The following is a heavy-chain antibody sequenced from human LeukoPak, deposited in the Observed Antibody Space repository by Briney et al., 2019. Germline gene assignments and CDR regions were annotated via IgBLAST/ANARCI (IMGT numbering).Heavy chain of an antibody. J-gene: IGHJ6*03. D-gene: IGHD1-26*01. CDR2: ITSSSTYT. CDR1: GFTFSHHG. CDR3: ARDPYSGTYGDTYYYYMDV. V-gene: IGHV3-21*01. Sequence: GGSLRLSCAASGFTFSHHGMNWVRQAPGKGLEWVSSITSSSTYTFYADSVKGRFTISRDNARNSLYLQMNSLRAEDTAVYYCARDPYSGTYGDTYYYYMDVWGKGTTVTISS.